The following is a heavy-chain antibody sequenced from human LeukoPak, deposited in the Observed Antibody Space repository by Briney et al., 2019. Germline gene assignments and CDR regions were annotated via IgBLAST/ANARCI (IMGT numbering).Heavy chain of an antibody. J-gene: IGHJ4*02. Sequence: SETLSLTCTASGGSISSYYWSWIRQPPGKGLEWIGYIYYSGSTNYNPSLKSRVSISVDTSKNQFSLKLSSVTAADTAVYYCARDGNPFDYWGQGILVTVSS. CDR1: GGSISSYY. CDR2: IYYSGST. CDR3: ARDGNPFDY. V-gene: IGHV4-59*01.